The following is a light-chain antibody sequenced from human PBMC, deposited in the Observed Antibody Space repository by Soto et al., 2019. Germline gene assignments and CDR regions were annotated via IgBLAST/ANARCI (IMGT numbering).Light chain of an antibody. CDR3: SSYTTTNTYV. CDR2: EVS. CDR1: STDAGSYNY. V-gene: IGLV2-14*01. J-gene: IGLJ1*01. Sequence: QSVLIQPASVSGSPGQSITISCTGTSTDAGSYNYVSWYQQHPGKAPKLMIYEVSNRPSGVSNRFSGSKSGNTASLTISGLQAEDEGDYYCSSYTTTNTYVFGSGTKVTVL.